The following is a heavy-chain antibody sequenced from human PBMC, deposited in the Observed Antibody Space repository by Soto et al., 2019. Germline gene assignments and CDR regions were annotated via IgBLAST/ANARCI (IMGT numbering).Heavy chain of an antibody. J-gene: IGHJ4*02. CDR2: IYYTGST. CDR1: GASISGYY. D-gene: IGHD6-13*01. Sequence: PSETLSLTCTVSGASISGYYWSRIRQPPGQGLEWIGYIYYTGSTNYDPSLKSRVTISVDTSKNQFSLKLSSVTAADTAVYYCARGRVAAAGLFDYWGQATLVNGSS. V-gene: IGHV4-59*12. CDR3: ARGRVAAAGLFDY.